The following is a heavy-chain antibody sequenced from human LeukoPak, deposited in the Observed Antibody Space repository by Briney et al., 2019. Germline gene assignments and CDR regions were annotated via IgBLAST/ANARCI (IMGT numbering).Heavy chain of an antibody. Sequence: ASVKVSCKASGYTFTNYYMHWVRQAPGQGLEWMGVINCNGGSTRYAQKFQGRVSMTSDISTSTVYMELSSLRSEDTAVYYCARDGYKGLGFDHWRQGTLVTVSS. CDR1: GYTFTNYY. CDR3: ARDGYKGLGFDH. J-gene: IGHJ4*02. D-gene: IGHD5-24*01. V-gene: IGHV1-46*01. CDR2: INCNGGST.